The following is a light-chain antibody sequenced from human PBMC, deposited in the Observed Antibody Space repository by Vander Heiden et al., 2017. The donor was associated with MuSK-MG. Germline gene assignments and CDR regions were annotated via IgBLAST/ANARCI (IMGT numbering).Light chain of an antibody. Sequence: YVLTQLLSVSVAPGQTATIPCGGNNIGRKSVHWYQRKPGQAPVLVVYDDSDRPSGIPERFSGSNSGNTATLTISTVEAGDEADYDCEVWDTVSDHLVVFGGGTKLTVL. CDR3: EVWDTVSDHLVV. CDR1: NIGRKS. V-gene: IGLV3-21*02. CDR2: DDS. J-gene: IGLJ2*01.